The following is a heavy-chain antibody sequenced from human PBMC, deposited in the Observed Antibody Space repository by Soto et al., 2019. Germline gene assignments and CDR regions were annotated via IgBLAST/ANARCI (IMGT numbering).Heavy chain of an antibody. CDR1: GYTFSSHG. D-gene: IGHD6-13*01. Sequence: QVQLVQSGAGVKKPGPSVKVSCKASGYTFSSHGISWVRQAPGKGHEWMGWISAYNGKTNYAQQLQGRVTMTTDTSTSTAYMERRSLSSYDRTVYYWARASKPGIAAAGTDSFSPWGRGSLFAVSS. CDR3: ARASKPGIAAAGTDSFSP. J-gene: IGHJ5*02. CDR2: ISAYNGKT. V-gene: IGHV1-18*01.